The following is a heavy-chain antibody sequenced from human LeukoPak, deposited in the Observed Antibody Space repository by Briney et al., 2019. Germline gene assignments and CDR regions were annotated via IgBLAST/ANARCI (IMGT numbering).Heavy chain of an antibody. CDR3: ARDVVDTAMVGGY. J-gene: IGHJ4*02. CDR2: INPNSGGT. Sequence: ASVKVSCKASGYTFTGYYMHWVRQAPGQGLEWMGWINPNSGGTNYAQKFQGRVTMTRDTSISTAYVELSRLRSDDTAVYYCARDVVDTAMVGGYWGQGTLVTVSS. CDR1: GYTFTGYY. V-gene: IGHV1-2*02. D-gene: IGHD5-18*01.